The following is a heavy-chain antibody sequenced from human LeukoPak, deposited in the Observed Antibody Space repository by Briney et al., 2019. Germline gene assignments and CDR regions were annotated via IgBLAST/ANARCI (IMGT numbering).Heavy chain of an antibody. CDR1: GGTFSSYA. Sequence: WASVKVSCKASGGTFSSYAISWVRQAPGQGLEWMGRIIPIFGTANYAQKFQGRVTITTDESTSTAYMELSSLRSEDTAVYYCASTLETYGLWGYYMDVWGKGTTVTVSS. D-gene: IGHD2-8*01. V-gene: IGHV1-69*05. J-gene: IGHJ6*03. CDR3: ASTLETYGLWGYYMDV. CDR2: IIPIFGTA.